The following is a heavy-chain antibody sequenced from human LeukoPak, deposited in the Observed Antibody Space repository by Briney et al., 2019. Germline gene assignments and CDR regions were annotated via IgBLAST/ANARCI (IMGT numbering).Heavy chain of an antibody. Sequence: ASVKVSCKASGYTFISYGINWLRQAPGQGLEWMGWINTGNGNPTYAQGFTGRFVFSLDTSVSTAYLQISSLKAEDTAVYYCARDGITIFGVGTDDAFDIWGQGTMVTVSS. J-gene: IGHJ3*02. D-gene: IGHD3-3*01. V-gene: IGHV7-4-1*02. CDR1: GYTFISYG. CDR2: INTGNGNP. CDR3: ARDGITIFGVGTDDAFDI.